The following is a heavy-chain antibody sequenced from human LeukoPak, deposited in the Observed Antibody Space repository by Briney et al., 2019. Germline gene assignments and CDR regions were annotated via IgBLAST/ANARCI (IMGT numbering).Heavy chain of an antibody. CDR3: ARVRRRYFDWLTFDY. CDR1: GYSFTSYW. D-gene: IGHD3-9*01. Sequence: GASLQISCKGSGYSFTSYWIGWVRQMPGKGLEWMGIIYPGDSDTRYSPSFQGQVTISADKSISTAYLQWSSLKASDTAMYYCARVRRRYFDWLTFDYWGQGTLVTVSS. CDR2: IYPGDSDT. J-gene: IGHJ4*02. V-gene: IGHV5-51*01.